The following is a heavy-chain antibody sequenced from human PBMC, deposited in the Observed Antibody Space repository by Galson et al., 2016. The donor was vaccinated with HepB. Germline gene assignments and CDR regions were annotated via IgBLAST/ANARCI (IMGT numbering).Heavy chain of an antibody. V-gene: IGHV1-69*04. CDR3: ARGLGSGWVGVLNY. Sequence: SVKVSCKASGGTFSNYAISWVRQAPGQGLEWVGRIIPILDIANYAQRFQGRVTITADKSTSTAYMELSSLRSEDTAVYYCARGLGSGWVGVLNYWGQGTLITVSS. D-gene: IGHD6-19*01. J-gene: IGHJ4*02. CDR2: IIPILDIA. CDR1: GGTFSNYA.